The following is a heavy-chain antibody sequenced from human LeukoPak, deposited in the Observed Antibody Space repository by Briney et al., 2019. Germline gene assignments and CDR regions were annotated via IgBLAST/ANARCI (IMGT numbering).Heavy chain of an antibody. D-gene: IGHD3-10*01. V-gene: IGHV4-59*01. CDR1: GGSISSYY. J-gene: IGHJ4*02. CDR3: ARYPGLEGAGSKGAFDY. CDR2: IYYSGST. Sequence: PSETLSLTCTVSGGSISSYYWCWIRQPPGKGLEWIGYIYYSGSTNYNPSLKSRVTISVDMSKNQFSLKLGSVTAADTAVYYCARYPGLEGAGSKGAFDYWGQGTLVTVSS.